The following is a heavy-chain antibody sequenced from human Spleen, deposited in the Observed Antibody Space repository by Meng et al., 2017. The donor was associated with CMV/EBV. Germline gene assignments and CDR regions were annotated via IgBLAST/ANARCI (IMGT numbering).Heavy chain of an antibody. Sequence: SCTASGFTFSASGMNWVRQAPGKGLEWVSSISSSSSYIYYADSVKGRFTISRDNAKNSLYLQMNSLRAEDTAVYYCARESNYNVLDYWGQGSLVTVSS. CDR1: GFTFSASG. CDR3: ARESNYNVLDY. D-gene: IGHD1-7*01. J-gene: IGHJ4*02. CDR2: ISSSSSYI. V-gene: IGHV3-21*01.